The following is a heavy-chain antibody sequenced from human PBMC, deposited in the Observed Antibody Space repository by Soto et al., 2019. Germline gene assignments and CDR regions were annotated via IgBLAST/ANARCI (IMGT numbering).Heavy chain of an antibody. CDR1: GGSISSYY. CDR2: IYYSGST. J-gene: IGHJ4*02. Sequence: PSETLSLTCTVSGGSISSYYWSWIRQPPGKGLEWIGYIYYSGSTNYNPSLKSRVTISVDTSKNQFSLKRSSVTAADTAVYYCASRNRGIAARPFDYWGQGTLVTVSS. V-gene: IGHV4-59*12. CDR3: ASRNRGIAARPFDY. D-gene: IGHD6-6*01.